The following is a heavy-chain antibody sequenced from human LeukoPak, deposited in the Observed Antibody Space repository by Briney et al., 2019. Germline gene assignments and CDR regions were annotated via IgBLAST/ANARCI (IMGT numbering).Heavy chain of an antibody. D-gene: IGHD1-26*01. CDR3: ARARTRLGATTFEYYYYMDV. V-gene: IGHV4-59*12. CDR1: GGSISSYY. CDR2: IYYSGST. Sequence: PSETLSLTCTVSGGSISSYYWSWIGQPPGKGVEWIGYIYYSGSTNYNPSLKSRVTMSVDTSKNQFSLKLSSVTAADTAVYYCARARTRLGATTFEYYYYMDVWGEGTTVTISS. J-gene: IGHJ6*03.